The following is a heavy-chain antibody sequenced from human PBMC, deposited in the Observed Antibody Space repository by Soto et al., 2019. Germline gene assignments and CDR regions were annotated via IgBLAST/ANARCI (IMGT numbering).Heavy chain of an antibody. CDR2: IWCDGSNK. CDR1: GFTFSRHG. J-gene: IGHJ4*02. D-gene: IGHD5-12*01. V-gene: IGHV3-33*01. CDR3: ARDEEMATISFFDY. Sequence: QVQLVESGGGVVQPGRSLRLSCAASGFTFSRHGMHWVRQAPGKGLEWVAVIWCDGSNKYYADSVKGRFTISRDNSKNTLYLQMNSLRAEDTAVYYCARDEEMATISFFDYWGQGTLVTVSS.